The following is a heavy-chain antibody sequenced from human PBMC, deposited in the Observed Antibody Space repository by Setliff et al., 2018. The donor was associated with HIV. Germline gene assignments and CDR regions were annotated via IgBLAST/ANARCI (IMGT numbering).Heavy chain of an antibody. Sequence: SETLSLTCGVYGGSLSDYYWSWIRQPAGKGLEWIGHIYTSGSTNYNPSLKSRVTISVDTSKNQFSLKLSSVTAADTAVYYCASGTTVTPGARYYYYMDVWGKGTTVTVSS. CDR1: GGSLSDYY. D-gene: IGHD4-4*01. CDR3: ASGTTVTPGARYYYYMDV. CDR2: IYTSGST. J-gene: IGHJ6*03. V-gene: IGHV4-59*10.